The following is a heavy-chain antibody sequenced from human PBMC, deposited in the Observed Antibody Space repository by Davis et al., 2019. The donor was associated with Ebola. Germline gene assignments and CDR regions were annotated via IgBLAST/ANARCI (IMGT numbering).Heavy chain of an antibody. Sequence: SVKVSCKASGGTFSSYAISWVRQAPGQGLEWMGGIIPIFGTANYAQKFQGRVTITADESTSTAYMELSSLRSEDTAMYYCARPAMVRGVDAFDIWGQGTMVTVSS. CDR3: ARPAMVRGVDAFDI. CDR1: GGTFSSYA. J-gene: IGHJ3*02. CDR2: IIPIFGTA. V-gene: IGHV1-69*13. D-gene: IGHD3-10*01.